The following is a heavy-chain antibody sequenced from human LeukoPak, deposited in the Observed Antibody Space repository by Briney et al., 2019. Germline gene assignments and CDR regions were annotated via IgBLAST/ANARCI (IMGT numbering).Heavy chain of an antibody. V-gene: IGHV7-4-1*01. J-gene: IGHJ5*02. Sequence: ASVKVSCKASGYTFTSYAMNWVRQAPGQGLEWMGWINANTGNPTYAQGFTGRFVFSLDTSVSTAYLQIGSLKAEDTAVYYCARISYESSGYGWFDPWGQGTLVTVSS. CDR3: ARISYESSGYGWFDP. D-gene: IGHD3-22*01. CDR2: INANTGNP. CDR1: GYTFTSYA.